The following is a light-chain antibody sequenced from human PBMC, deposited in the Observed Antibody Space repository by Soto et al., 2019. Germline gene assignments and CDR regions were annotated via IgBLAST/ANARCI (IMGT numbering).Light chain of an antibody. CDR2: EVS. V-gene: IGLV2-23*02. CDR3: CSYAGSRV. CDR1: SSDVGSYNL. Sequence: QSALTQPASVSGSPGQSITISCTGTSSDVGSYNLVSWYQQHPGKAPKLMINEVSKRPSGVSNRLSGSKSGNTASLTISGLQAEDEADYYCCSYAGSRVFGGGTQLTVL. J-gene: IGLJ7*01.